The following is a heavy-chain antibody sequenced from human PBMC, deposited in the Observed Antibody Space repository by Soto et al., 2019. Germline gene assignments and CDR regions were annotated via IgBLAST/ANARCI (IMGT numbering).Heavy chain of an antibody. D-gene: IGHD2-21*02. J-gene: IGHJ1*01. CDR3: AKEAYCGGGCHSPKAPKYFQH. Sequence: QVQLVESGGGVVQPGRSLRLSCAASGFTFSSYGMHWVRQAPGKGLEWVAVISYDGSNKYYADSVKGRFTISRDNSKNTLYLQMNSLRAEDTAVYYCAKEAYCGGGCHSPKAPKYFQHWGQGTLVTVSS. CDR2: ISYDGSNK. V-gene: IGHV3-30*18. CDR1: GFTFSSYG.